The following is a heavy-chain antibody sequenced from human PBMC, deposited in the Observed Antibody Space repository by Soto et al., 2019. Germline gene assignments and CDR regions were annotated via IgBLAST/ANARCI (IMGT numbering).Heavy chain of an antibody. J-gene: IGHJ6*02. Sequence: GGSLRLSCAASGFTFSSYWMHWVRQAPGKGLVWVSRINSDGSSTSYADSVKGRFTISRDNAKNTLYLQMNSLRAEDTVVYYCASTGYSYGPESYYYYGMDVWGQGTTVTVSS. CDR3: ASTGYSYGPESYYYYGMDV. CDR1: GFTFSSYW. D-gene: IGHD5-18*01. V-gene: IGHV3-74*01. CDR2: INSDGSST.